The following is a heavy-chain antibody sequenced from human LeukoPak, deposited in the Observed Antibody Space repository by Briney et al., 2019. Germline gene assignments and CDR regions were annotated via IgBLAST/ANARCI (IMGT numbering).Heavy chain of an antibody. CDR2: IYHSGST. Sequence: SQTLSLTCAVSGGSISSGGYSWSWIRQPPGKGLEWIGYIYHSGSTYYNPSLKSRVTISVDTSKNQFSLKLSSVTAADTAVYYCAGYGYYFDYWGQGTLVTVSS. J-gene: IGHJ4*02. CDR1: GGSISSGGYS. V-gene: IGHV4-30-2*02. D-gene: IGHD5-12*01. CDR3: AGYGYYFDY.